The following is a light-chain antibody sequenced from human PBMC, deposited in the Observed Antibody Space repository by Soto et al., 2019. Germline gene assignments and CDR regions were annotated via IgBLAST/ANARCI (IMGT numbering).Light chain of an antibody. CDR3: QKHNAAPLT. V-gene: IGKV1-27*01. CDR1: QGIGNY. J-gene: IGKJ5*01. CDR2: TSS. Sequence: DIQMTQSPSSLSASVADIVTITCLASQGIGNYLAWYQQKPGKVPKLLIYTSSTLQSGVPSRFSGSGSGTDFTLTISNLQPEDVATYYCQKHNAAPLTFGGGTRLEIK.